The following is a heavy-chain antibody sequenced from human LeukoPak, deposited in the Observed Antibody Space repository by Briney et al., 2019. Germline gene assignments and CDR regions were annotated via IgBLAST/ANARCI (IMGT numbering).Heavy chain of an antibody. CDR1: GGTFSSYA. Sequence: GASVKVSCKASGGTFSSYAISWVRQAPGQGLEWMGGIIPIFGTANYAQKFQGRVTITADESTSTAYMELSSLRSEDTAAYYCARGPLGVLRYFDPMLAWGQGTLVTVSS. CDR2: IIPIFGTA. D-gene: IGHD3-9*01. J-gene: IGHJ5*02. CDR3: ARGPLGVLRYFDPMLA. V-gene: IGHV1-69*13.